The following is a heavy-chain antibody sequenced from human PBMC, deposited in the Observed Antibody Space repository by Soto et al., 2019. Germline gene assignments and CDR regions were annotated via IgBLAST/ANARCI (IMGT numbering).Heavy chain of an antibody. CDR1: GDSVSSNSAA. J-gene: IGHJ6*03. Sequence: KQSQTLSLTCAISGDSVSSNSAAWNWIRQSPSRGLEWLGRTYYRSKWYNDYAVSVKSRITINPDTSKNQFSLQLNSVTPEDTAVYYCARSYHAGTSYYYYYYYMDVWGKGTTVTVSS. V-gene: IGHV6-1*01. CDR3: ARSYHAGTSYYYYYYYMDV. D-gene: IGHD6-13*01. CDR2: TYYRSKWYN.